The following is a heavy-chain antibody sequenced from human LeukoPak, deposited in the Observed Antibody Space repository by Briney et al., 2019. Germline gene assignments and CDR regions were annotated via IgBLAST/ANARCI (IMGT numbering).Heavy chain of an antibody. J-gene: IGHJ4*02. Sequence: GGSLRLSCAASGFTFTSYAMHWVRQAPGKGLERVAVISYDGSNKYYADSVKGRFTFSRDNSKNTLNLQMNSLRAEDTAVYYCARDRYYGSGSYSFDYWGQGTLVTVSS. CDR2: ISYDGSNK. V-gene: IGHV3-30*04. CDR1: GFTFTSYA. CDR3: ARDRYYGSGSYSFDY. D-gene: IGHD3-10*01.